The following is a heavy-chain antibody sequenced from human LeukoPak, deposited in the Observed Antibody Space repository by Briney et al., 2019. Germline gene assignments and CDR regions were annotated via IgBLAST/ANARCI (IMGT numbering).Heavy chain of an antibody. Sequence: GGSLRLSCAASGFTFSSYSMSWVRQAPGRELAWVSYISSGSRTIFYADSVERRFTISRDNAKDSLYLLMNSRRADDTAVYYCARESITGDRDFYYWGQGTLITVSS. CDR1: GFTFSSYS. CDR2: ISSGSRTI. CDR3: ARESITGDRDFYY. J-gene: IGHJ4*02. V-gene: IGHV3-48*01. D-gene: IGHD7-27*01.